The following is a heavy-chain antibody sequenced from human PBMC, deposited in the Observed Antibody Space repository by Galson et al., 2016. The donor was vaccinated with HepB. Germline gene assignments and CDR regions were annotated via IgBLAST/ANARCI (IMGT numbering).Heavy chain of an antibody. Sequence: ETLSPTCAVYGGSFRGYHWTWIRPPPGKGLEWIGDIPHDGSTNYSPSLKSRVSISVDTSKNQFSLNLNSLTAADTAIYYCARGLGRLLSTRGAFEIWGQGTMVTVSS. D-gene: IGHD2-21*02. V-gene: IGHV4-34*01. CDR1: GGSFRGYH. CDR2: IPHDGST. CDR3: ARGLGRLLSTRGAFEI. J-gene: IGHJ3*02.